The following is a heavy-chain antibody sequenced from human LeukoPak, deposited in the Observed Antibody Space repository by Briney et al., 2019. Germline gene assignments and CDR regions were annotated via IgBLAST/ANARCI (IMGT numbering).Heavy chain of an antibody. CDR2: MSYDGKNE. CDR3: ARGGTGTFSWFDS. V-gene: IGHV3-30*04. D-gene: IGHD1-1*01. CDR1: GFIFTNYA. Sequence: PGGSLRLSCAAPGFIFTNYAVHWVRQTPGKGLEWVAVMSYDGKNEYYPDSVKGRFTISRDSSKNTMYLQMDSLGVDDTAVYHCARGGTGTFSWFDSWGQGTLVTVSS. J-gene: IGHJ5*01.